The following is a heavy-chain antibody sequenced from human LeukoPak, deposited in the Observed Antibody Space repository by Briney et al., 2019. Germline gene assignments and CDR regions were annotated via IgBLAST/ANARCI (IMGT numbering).Heavy chain of an antibody. CDR2: TYYRSQWYY. CDR1: GDSVSSNIAT. J-gene: IGHJ4*02. Sequence: SQTLSLTCVISGDSVSSNIATWNWIRQSPSRGLEWLGRTYYRSQWYYDYAVSVRGRITINPDTSKNQFSLQQSSVAPEDTAVYFCARERSSWYYLDYWGQGMLVTVSS. CDR3: ARERSSWYYLDY. D-gene: IGHD6-13*01. V-gene: IGHV6-1*01.